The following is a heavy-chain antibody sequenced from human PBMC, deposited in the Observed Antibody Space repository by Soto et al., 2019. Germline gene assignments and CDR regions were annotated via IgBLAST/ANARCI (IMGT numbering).Heavy chain of an antibody. J-gene: IGHJ4*02. V-gene: IGHV4-31*03. CDR1: GGSISTVGHY. CDR2: IYHTGST. Sequence: QVQLQESGPKLVKPSQTLSLTCSVSGGSISTVGHYWTWIRQPPGKGLEWIGSIYHTGSTYYSKSLRSRLTMSVDTSKSQFPLRLSSVTAADTAVYYCARATGTLRSRNCDYWGQGSLVTVSS. CDR3: ARATGTLRSRNCDY. D-gene: IGHD1-1*01.